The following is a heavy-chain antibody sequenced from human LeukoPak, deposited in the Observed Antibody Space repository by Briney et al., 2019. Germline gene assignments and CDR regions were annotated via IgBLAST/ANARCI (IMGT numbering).Heavy chain of an antibody. V-gene: IGHV3-23*01. CDR1: GFTFSSYS. Sequence: GGSLRLSCAASGFTFSSYSMNWVRQAPGKGLEWVSGIGGSGGSTYYADSVKGRFTISRDNSKNTLYLQMNSLRAEDTAVYYCAKSQANYDFWSGPSTYFDYWGQGTLVTVSS. CDR3: AKSQANYDFWSGPSTYFDY. D-gene: IGHD3-3*01. J-gene: IGHJ4*02. CDR2: IGGSGGST.